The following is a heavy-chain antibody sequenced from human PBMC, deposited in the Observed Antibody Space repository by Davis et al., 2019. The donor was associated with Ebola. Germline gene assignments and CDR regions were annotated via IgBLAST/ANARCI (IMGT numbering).Heavy chain of an antibody. Sequence: PSETLSLTCTVSGGSISSYYWSWIRQPPGKGLEWIGYIYYSGSTNYNPSLKSRVTISVDTSKNQFSLKLSSVTAADTAVYYCARGGGVDYDFWSGWPQHYFEHWGQGSLVTVSP. J-gene: IGHJ4*02. CDR2: IYYSGST. D-gene: IGHD3/OR15-3a*01. CDR1: GGSISSYY. CDR3: ARGGGVDYDFWSGWPQHYFEH. V-gene: IGHV4-59*01.